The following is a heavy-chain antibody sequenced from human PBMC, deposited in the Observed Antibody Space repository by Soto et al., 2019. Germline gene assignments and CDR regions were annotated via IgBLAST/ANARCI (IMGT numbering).Heavy chain of an antibody. CDR3: AKDRARVTMVRGVQPYYFDY. D-gene: IGHD3-10*01. CDR2: ISYDGSNK. Sequence: SLRLSCAASGFTFSSYGMHWVRQAPGKGLEWVAVISYDGSNKYYADSVKGRFTISRDNSKNTLYLQMNSLRAEDTAVYYCAKDRARVTMVRGVQPYYFDYWGQGTLVTVSS. V-gene: IGHV3-30*18. CDR1: GFTFSSYG. J-gene: IGHJ4*02.